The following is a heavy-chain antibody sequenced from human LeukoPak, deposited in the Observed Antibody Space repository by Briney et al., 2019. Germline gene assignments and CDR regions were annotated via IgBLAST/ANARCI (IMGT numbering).Heavy chain of an antibody. J-gene: IGHJ4*02. V-gene: IGHV3-30-3*01. CDR2: ISYDGSNK. D-gene: IGHD4-17*01. CDR1: GFTFSSYA. CDR3: ARAYGDYGEAFDY. Sequence: GGSLRLSCAASGFTFSSYAMHWVRQAPGKGLEWVAVISYDGSNKYYADSVKGRFTTSRDNSKNTLYLQMSSLRAEDTAVYYCARAYGDYGEAFDYWGQGTLVTVSS.